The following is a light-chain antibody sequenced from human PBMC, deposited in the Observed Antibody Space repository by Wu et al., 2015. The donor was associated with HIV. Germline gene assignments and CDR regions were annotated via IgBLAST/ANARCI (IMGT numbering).Light chain of an antibody. J-gene: IGKJ4*01. CDR1: QAINNY. CDR3: QKYNSAPLT. Sequence: IQMTQSPSSLSASIGDRVTITCRASQAINNYLAWYQQKPGKVPKLLIYSASTLQSGVPPRFSGSGSGTDFTLTISSLQPEDVAIYYCQKYNSAPLTFGGGTKVEIE. CDR2: SAS. V-gene: IGKV1-27*01.